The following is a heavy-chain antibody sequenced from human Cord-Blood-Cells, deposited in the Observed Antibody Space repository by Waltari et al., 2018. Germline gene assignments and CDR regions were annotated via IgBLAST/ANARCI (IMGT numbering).Heavy chain of an antibody. CDR2: IRSKANSYAT. Sequence: EVQLVESGGGLVQPGGSLKLSCAASGFPFSGSAMHWVRQASGKGLEWVGRIRSKANSYATAYAASVKGRFTISRDDSKNTAYLQMNSLKTEDTAVYYCTRLGAKSWGQGTLVTVSS. V-gene: IGHV3-73*02. D-gene: IGHD3-16*01. CDR1: GFPFSGSA. J-gene: IGHJ4*02. CDR3: TRLGAKS.